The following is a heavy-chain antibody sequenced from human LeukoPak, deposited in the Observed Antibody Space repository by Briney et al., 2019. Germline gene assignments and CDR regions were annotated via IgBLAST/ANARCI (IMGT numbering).Heavy chain of an antibody. J-gene: IGHJ5*02. CDR1: GGSFSGYY. D-gene: IGHD3-22*01. Sequence: SETLSLTCAVYGGSFSGYYWSWIRQPPGKGLEWIGYVYYSGSTYYNPSLKSRVTISVDTSKNQFSLKLSSVTAADTAVYSCARTEYYYDSSGLYWFDPWGQGPLVTVSS. CDR3: ARTEYYYDSSGLYWFDP. V-gene: IGHV4-34*09. CDR2: VYYSGST.